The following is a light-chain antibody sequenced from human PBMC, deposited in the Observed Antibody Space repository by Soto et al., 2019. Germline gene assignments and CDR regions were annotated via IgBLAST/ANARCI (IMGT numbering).Light chain of an antibody. CDR3: QQRYSTLVP. CDR1: QSISSY. CDR2: AAS. Sequence: DIQMTQSPSSLSASVGDRVTITCRARQSISSYLNWYQQKPEKAPKLLIYAASILQSGVASRFSGSGSGTDFPLTISSLQPEDFATYDCQQRYSTLVPFGPGTKVRIQ. V-gene: IGKV1-39*01. J-gene: IGKJ3*01.